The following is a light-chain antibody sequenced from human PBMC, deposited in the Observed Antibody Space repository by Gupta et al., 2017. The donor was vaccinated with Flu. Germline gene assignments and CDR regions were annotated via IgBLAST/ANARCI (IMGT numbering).Light chain of an antibody. CDR2: GAS. Sequence: EIVLTQSPGTLSLSPGERATLSCRASQSISSKYLAWYQQKPGQAPRLVIYGASSRAVGIPDRFSGGESGAAFTLTISRLEPDDFAVYYCQRYGSSPKFTFGHGTKVDIK. J-gene: IGKJ3*01. CDR1: QSISSKY. CDR3: QRYGSSPKFT. V-gene: IGKV3-20*01.